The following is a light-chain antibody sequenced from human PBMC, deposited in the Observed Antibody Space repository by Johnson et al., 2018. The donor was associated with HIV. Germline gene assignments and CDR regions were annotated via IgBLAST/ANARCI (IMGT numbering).Light chain of an antibody. CDR1: SSNIGNNY. V-gene: IGLV1-51*01. CDR2: DNG. Sequence: QSVLTQPPSVSAAPGQKVTISCSGSSSNIGNNYVSWYQQVPGAAPKLLIYDNGKRPSGIPDRFSGSKSGTSATLGITGLQTGDEADYYCGTWDGSLTPGGVMGTGTKVTVL. CDR3: GTWDGSLTPGGV. J-gene: IGLJ1*01.